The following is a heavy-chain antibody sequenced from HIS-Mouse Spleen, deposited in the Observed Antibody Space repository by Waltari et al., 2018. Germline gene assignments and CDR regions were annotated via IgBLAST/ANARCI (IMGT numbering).Heavy chain of an antibody. CDR2: IYHRGST. V-gene: IGHV4-38-2*02. CDR3: ARVKT. Sequence: QVQLQESGPGLVKPSETLSLTCTVSGYSISSGYYWGWIRQPPGKGLEGIGSIYHRGSTDYNPSLKSRVTISVDTSKNQFSLKLSSVTAADTAVYYCARVKTWGQGTLVTVSS. CDR1: GYSISSGYY. J-gene: IGHJ5*02.